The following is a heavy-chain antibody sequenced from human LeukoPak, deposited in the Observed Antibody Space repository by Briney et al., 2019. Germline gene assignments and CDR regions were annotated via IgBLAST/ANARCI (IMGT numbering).Heavy chain of an antibody. CDR1: GGSISSSSYY. D-gene: IGHD2-2*01. CDR3: ARDSPPGHDCSSTSCDAFDI. CDR2: IYYSGST. J-gene: IGHJ3*02. Sequence: SETLSLTCTVSGGSISSSSYYWGWIRQPPGKGLEWIGSIYYSGSTYYNPSLKSRVTISVDTSKNQFSLKLSSVTAADTAVYYCARDSPPGHDCSSTSCDAFDIWGQGTMVTVSS. V-gene: IGHV4-39*07.